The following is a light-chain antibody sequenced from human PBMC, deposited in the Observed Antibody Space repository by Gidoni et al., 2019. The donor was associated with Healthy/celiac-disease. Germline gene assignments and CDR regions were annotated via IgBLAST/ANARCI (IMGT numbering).Light chain of an antibody. CDR2: WAS. J-gene: IGKJ1*01. Sequence: DVTITQSPDYLAFSLVERATINSKSSQSGLYSSNNKNYLTWYQQKPGQPPKLLIYWASTRESGVPDRFSGSGSGTDFTLTISSLQAEDVAVYYCQQYYSTPWTFGQGTKVEIK. CDR3: QQYYSTPWT. CDR1: QSGLYSSNNKNY. V-gene: IGKV4-1*01.